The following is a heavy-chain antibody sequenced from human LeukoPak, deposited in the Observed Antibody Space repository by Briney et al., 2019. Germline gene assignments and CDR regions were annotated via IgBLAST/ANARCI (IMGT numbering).Heavy chain of an antibody. CDR3: AKEFNRGLPDY. CDR2: ISYDGSNE. J-gene: IGHJ4*02. D-gene: IGHD2-21*01. CDR1: GFTFSTYG. V-gene: IGHV3-30*18. Sequence: GGSLRLSCAASGFTFSTYGMHWVRQAPGKGLEWEAVISYDGSNEYYADSVKGRFTISRDNSKNTLYLQMSSLRAEDTAVYYCAKEFNRGLPDYWGQGTLVTVPS.